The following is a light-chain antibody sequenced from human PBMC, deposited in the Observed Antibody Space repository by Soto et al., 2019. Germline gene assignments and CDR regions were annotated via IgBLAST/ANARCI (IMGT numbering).Light chain of an antibody. V-gene: IGLV2-14*01. CDR1: SSDVGAYNY. CDR2: DVS. CDR3: NSFTTSGTYV. J-gene: IGLJ1*01. Sequence: QSALTQPASVSGSPGQSIAISCTGTSSDVGAYNYVSWYQQYPGKAPKLMIFDVSYRPSGVSNRFSGSKSGNTASLTISGLQAEDEADYYCNSFTTSGTYVFGTGTKVTVL.